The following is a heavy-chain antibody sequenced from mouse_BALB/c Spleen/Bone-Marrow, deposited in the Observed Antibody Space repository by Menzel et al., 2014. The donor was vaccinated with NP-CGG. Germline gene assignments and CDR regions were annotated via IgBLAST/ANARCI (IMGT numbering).Heavy chain of an antibody. V-gene: IGHV14-3*02. CDR2: IDPANGNT. Sequence: QLQQSGAELVKPGASVKLSCTASGFNIKDTYMHWVMQRPEQGLEWIGRIDPANGNTKYDPKFQGKATITADTSSNTAYLQLSSLTSEDTAVYYCARYRYYGSSYAMDYWGQGTSVTVSS. CDR1: GFNIKDTY. J-gene: IGHJ4*01. CDR3: ARYRYYGSSYAMDY. D-gene: IGHD1-1*01.